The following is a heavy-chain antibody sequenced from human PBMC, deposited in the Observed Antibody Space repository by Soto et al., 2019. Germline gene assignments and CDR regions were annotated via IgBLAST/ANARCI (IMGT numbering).Heavy chain of an antibody. D-gene: IGHD3-16*02. CDR2: INTGRGNT. Sequence: QVQLVQSGAEVKKPGASVKISCKTSGYTFTRYTIHWVRQAPGQRLEWMGWINTGRGNTKYTEKLHGRVTFTADTPARTAYMEPSSLTLADTPIYYCTRDASSSRYSSDYWGQGNLVTVSS. CDR3: TRDASSSRYSSDY. V-gene: IGHV1-3*04. J-gene: IGHJ4*02. CDR1: GYTFTRYT.